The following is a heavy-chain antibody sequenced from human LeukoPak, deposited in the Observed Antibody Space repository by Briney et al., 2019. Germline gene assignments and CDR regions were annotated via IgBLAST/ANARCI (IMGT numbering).Heavy chain of an antibody. Sequence: SETLSLTCTVSGGSISNSSYYWGWIRQPPGKGLEWIGTFFYSGSTYYNPSLKSRVTISLDTSKNQFSLKLSSVTAADTAVYYCARGRRRYGGNSIFDYWGQGTLVTVSS. CDR1: GGSISNSSYY. J-gene: IGHJ4*02. V-gene: IGHV4-39*07. D-gene: IGHD4-23*01. CDR2: FFYSGST. CDR3: ARGRRRYGGNSIFDY.